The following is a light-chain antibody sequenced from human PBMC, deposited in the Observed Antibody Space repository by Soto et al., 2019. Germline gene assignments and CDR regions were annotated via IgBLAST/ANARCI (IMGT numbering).Light chain of an antibody. CDR1: QSISSW. J-gene: IGKJ3*01. CDR3: QHYNSYSGT. CDR2: TAS. V-gene: IGKV1-5*03. Sequence: DIQMTQSPSILSASVGDRVTITCRASQSISSWLAWYQQKPGKAPKLLIYTASRLESGVPSRFSGSGSGTEFTLTISSLQPDYFATYYCQHYNSYSGTFGPGTKVDIK.